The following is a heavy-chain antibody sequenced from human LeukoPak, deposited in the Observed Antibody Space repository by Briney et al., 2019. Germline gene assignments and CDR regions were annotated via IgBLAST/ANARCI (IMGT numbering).Heavy chain of an antibody. J-gene: IGHJ1*01. CDR2: IRYDGSDK. Sequence: PGGSLRLSCAASGFTFSNYGMHWVRQAPGKGLEWVAFIRYDGSDKYYADSVKGRLTISRDNSKNTLYLQMNSLRAEDTAVYYCAKDINVIPAAIGGFQHWGQGTLVTVSS. CDR1: GFTFSNYG. CDR3: AKDINVIPAAIGGFQH. V-gene: IGHV3-30*02. D-gene: IGHD2-2*02.